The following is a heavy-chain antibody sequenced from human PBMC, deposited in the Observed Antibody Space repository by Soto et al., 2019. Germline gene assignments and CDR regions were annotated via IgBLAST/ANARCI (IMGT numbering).Heavy chain of an antibody. Sequence: PGGSLRLSCAASGFSFRGYWMHWVRQAPGEGLVWVSRVNTDGSDTLYADSVKGRFTISRDNTKDTLYLQINSLRVEDTAVYYCVRAAARGDNWGQGTPVTVSS. V-gene: IGHV3-74*01. CDR2: VNTDGSDT. CDR1: GFSFRGYW. J-gene: IGHJ4*02. CDR3: VRAAARGDN. D-gene: IGHD3-10*01.